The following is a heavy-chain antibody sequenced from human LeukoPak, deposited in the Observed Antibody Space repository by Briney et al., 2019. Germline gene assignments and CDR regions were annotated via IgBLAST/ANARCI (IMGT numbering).Heavy chain of an antibody. CDR3: AGQRYSSGWHDY. J-gene: IGHJ4*02. CDR1: GGSISSGGYY. CDR2: IYHSGST. Sequence: NPSETLSLTCTVSGGSISSGGYYWSWIRQPPGKGLEWIGYIYHSGSTYYNPSLKSRVTISVDTSKNQFSLKLSSVTAADTAVYYCAGQRYSSGWHDYWGQGTLVTVSS. D-gene: IGHD6-19*01. V-gene: IGHV4-30-2*01.